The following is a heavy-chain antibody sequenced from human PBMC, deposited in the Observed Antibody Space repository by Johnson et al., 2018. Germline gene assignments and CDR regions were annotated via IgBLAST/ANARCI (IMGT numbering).Heavy chain of an antibody. CDR2: ISSSSSYI. J-gene: IGHJ1*01. D-gene: IGHD4-17*01. Sequence: VQLVESGGGVVQPGRSLRLSCAASGFTFSSYGMHWVRQAPGKGLEWVSSISSSSSYIHYADSLKGRFTISRDNAKNSLYLQMNSLRAEDTAVYYCARSQSAYYGDYVGAEYFQHWGQGTLVTVSS. CDR3: ARSQSAYYGDYVGAEYFQH. CDR1: GFTFSSYG. V-gene: IGHV3-21*01.